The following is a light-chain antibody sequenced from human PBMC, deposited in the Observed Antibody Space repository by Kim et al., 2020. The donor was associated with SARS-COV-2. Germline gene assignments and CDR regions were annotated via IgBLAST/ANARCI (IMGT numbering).Light chain of an antibody. CDR2: AAS. CDR1: QTISSF. Sequence: DIQMTQSPSSLSASVGDRVTITCRASQTISSFLNWYQQKPGKAPKLLIYAASNLQSGVPSRFTGSESGTDFTLTISSLQPEDFATYYCQQSYSIPLTFGGGTKLEIK. CDR3: QQSYSIPLT. J-gene: IGKJ4*01. V-gene: IGKV1-39*01.